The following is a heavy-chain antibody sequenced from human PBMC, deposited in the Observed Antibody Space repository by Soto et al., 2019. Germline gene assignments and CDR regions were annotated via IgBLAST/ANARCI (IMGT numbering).Heavy chain of an antibody. CDR2: IYYSGST. CDR3: ARLSSGYYYFDY. CDR1: GGSISSYY. V-gene: IGHV4-59*08. Sequence: SETLSLTCTVSGGSISSYYWSWIRQPPGKGLEWIGYIYYSGSTNYNPSLKSRVTISVDTSKNQFSLKLSSVTAADTAVYYCARLSSGYYYFDYWGQGTLVTVSS. D-gene: IGHD3-22*01. J-gene: IGHJ4*02.